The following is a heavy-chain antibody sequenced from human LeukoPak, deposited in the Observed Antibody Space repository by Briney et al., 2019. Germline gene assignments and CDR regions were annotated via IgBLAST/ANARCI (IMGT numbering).Heavy chain of an antibody. J-gene: IGHJ5*02. CDR3: ARDTNYYGSGSYYQATSWFDP. Sequence: ASVKVSCKASGYTFTGYYMHWVRQAPGQGLEWMGWINPNSGGTNYAQKFQGRVTMTRDTSISTAYMELSRLRSDDTAVYYCARDTNYYGSGSYYQATSWFDPWGQGTLVTVSS. V-gene: IGHV1-2*02. D-gene: IGHD3-10*01. CDR1: GYTFTGYY. CDR2: INPNSGGT.